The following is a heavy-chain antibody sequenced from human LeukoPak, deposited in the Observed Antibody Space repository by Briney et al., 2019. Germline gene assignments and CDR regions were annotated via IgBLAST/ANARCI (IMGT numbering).Heavy chain of an antibody. CDR2: ISSSSTTI. CDR3: GRDAPGGGVYFDD. D-gene: IGHD3-16*01. J-gene: IGHJ4*02. V-gene: IGHV3-48*02. Sequence: GGSLRLSCAASGFTFSSYYMNWVRQAPGKGLEWVSFISSSSTTIYYADSVKGRFTISRDNAKNSLYLQMDSLRDEDTAVYYCGRDAPGGGVYFDDWGQGTLVTVSS. CDR1: GFTFSSYY.